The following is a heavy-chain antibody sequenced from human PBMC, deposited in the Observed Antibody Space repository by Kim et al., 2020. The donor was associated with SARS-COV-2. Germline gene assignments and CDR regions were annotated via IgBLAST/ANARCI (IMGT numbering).Heavy chain of an antibody. CDR1: GGSISSGDYY. V-gene: IGHV4-30-4*01. CDR3: ARDSCSGGSCYSYGMDV. D-gene: IGHD2-15*01. J-gene: IGHJ6*02. CDR2: IYHSGST. Sequence: SETLSLTCTVSGGSISSGDYYWSWIRQPPGKGLEWIGYIYHSGSTYYNPSLKSRVTISVDTSKNQFSLKLSSVTAADTAVYYCARDSCSGGSCYSYGMDVWGQGTTVTVSS.